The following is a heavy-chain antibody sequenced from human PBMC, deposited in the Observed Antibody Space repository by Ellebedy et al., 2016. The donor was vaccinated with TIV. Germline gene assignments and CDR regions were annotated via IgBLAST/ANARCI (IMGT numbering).Heavy chain of an antibody. Sequence: GESLKISCVASGFSFSGFSLHWVRQVPGKGLEWVTYISHDGSRKYYIDSVKGRFTISRDNSKSTLYLQMNSLGTEDTAVYSCARIREWAGTVAEPLDIWGQGTMVTVSS. J-gene: IGHJ3*02. CDR3: ARIREWAGTVAEPLDI. CDR2: ISHDGSRK. CDR1: GFSFSGFS. V-gene: IGHV3-30-3*01. D-gene: IGHD1-26*01.